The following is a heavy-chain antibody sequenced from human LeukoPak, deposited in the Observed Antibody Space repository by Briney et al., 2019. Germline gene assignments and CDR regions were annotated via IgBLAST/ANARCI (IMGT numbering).Heavy chain of an antibody. CDR3: ARMYYDFWSGYSTFDP. V-gene: IGHV1-18*01. D-gene: IGHD3-3*01. J-gene: IGHJ5*02. CDR1: GHTFTSYG. Sequence: ASVKVSCKASGHTFTSYGISWVRQAPGQGPEWMGWISAYNGNTNYAQKLQGRVTMTTDTSTSTAYMELRSLRSDDTAVYYCARMYYDFWSGYSTFDPWGQGTLVTVSS. CDR2: ISAYNGNT.